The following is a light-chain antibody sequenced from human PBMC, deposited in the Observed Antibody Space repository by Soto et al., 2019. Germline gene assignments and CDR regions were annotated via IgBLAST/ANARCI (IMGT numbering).Light chain of an antibody. CDR1: RSIGAQ. Sequence: DIQMTQSPSTLSAFAGDRVIVTCRASRSIGAQLAWYQQRPGKAPNLLISDATNLNGGVPSRFSGSGSGTEFTLTISSLQPDDFATYYCQQYSAYPVTFGGGTTVEIK. J-gene: IGKJ4*01. CDR3: QQYSAYPVT. CDR2: DAT. V-gene: IGKV1-5*01.